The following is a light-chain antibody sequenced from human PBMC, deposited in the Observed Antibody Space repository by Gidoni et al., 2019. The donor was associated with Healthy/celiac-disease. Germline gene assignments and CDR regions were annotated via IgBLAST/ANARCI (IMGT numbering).Light chain of an antibody. CDR2: LGS. Sequence: EMTQSPLSLPVTPGEPASISCRSSQSLLHSNGYNYLDWYLQKPGQSPQLLIYLGSNRASGVPDRFSGSGSGTDFTLKISRVEAEDVGVYYCMQALQTPPTFGQGTKVEIK. CDR1: QSLLHSNGYNY. V-gene: IGKV2-28*01. J-gene: IGKJ1*01. CDR3: MQALQTPPT.